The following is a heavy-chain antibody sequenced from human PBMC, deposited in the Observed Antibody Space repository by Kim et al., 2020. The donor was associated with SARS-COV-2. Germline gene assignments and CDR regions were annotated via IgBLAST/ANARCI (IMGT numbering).Heavy chain of an antibody. CDR1: GYTFTSYA. CDR3: ARDQDNSSGYYYFDY. CDR2: INAGNGNT. Sequence: ASVKVSCKDSGYTFTSYAMHWVRQAPVQRLERMSWINAGNGNTKYSHKIQGRVTITRDTSASTAYMELSSLRSEDTAVYYCARDQDNSSGYYYFDYWGQGTLVDVAS. D-gene: IGHD3-22*01. V-gene: IGHV1-3*01. J-gene: IGHJ4*02.